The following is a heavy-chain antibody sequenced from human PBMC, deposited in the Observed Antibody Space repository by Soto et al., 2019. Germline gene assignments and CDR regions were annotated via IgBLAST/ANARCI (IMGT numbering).Heavy chain of an antibody. V-gene: IGHV4-30-4*01. D-gene: IGHD5-18*01. CDR3: ARGRGYGYGIDY. J-gene: IGHJ4*02. Sequence: QVELQEAGPGLVKPFQTPSLTCHVPGFSGSSGYPYLGLPRQPPGKGLESIVYIQYGASTFYNPSLTSRTSISVDTSKNQFSLMLRSVTAADTAVYYCARGRGYGYGIDYWGQGTLVTVSS. CDR2: IQYGAST. CDR1: GFSGSSGYPY.